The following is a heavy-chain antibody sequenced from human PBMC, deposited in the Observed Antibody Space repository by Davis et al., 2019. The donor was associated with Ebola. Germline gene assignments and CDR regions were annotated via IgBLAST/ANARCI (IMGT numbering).Heavy chain of an antibody. CDR2: INPNSGGT. CDR3: AREVHTWSGYGSYNWFDP. CDR1: GYTFTGYY. D-gene: IGHD3-3*01. V-gene: IGHV1-2*04. Sequence: ASVEVSCKASGYTFTGYYMHWVRQAPGQGLEWMGWINPNSGGTNYAQKFQGWVTMTRDTSISTAYMELSRLRSDDTAVYYCAREVHTWSGYGSYNWFDPWGQGTLVTVSS. J-gene: IGHJ5*02.